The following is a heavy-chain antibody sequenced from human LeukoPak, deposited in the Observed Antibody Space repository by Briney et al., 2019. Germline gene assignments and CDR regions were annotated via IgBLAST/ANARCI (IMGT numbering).Heavy chain of an antibody. J-gene: IGHJ4*02. CDR2: ISYDESDK. V-gene: IGHV3-30*18. D-gene: IGHD1-26*01. CDR3: AKDMGGNYYVGVDY. CDR1: GFTFSSYG. Sequence: GGSLTLSCAASGFTFSSYGMHWVRQAPVKGLEWVAIISYDESDKHYADSVKGRFTISRDISKNTLYLQMNSLRAAATAVYYCAKDMGGNYYVGVDYWGRGPRVAVSS.